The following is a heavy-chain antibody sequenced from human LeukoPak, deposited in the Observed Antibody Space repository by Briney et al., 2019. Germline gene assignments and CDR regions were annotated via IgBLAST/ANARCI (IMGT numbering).Heavy chain of an antibody. CDR2: TSGSGGST. Sequence: PGGSLRLSCAASGFAFSSYAMSWVRQAPGEGLEWVSTTSGSGGSTDYSDSVTGRFTISRDNSKNTLYLQMNSLRADGTALYYCAKGGSFRAFDYWGQGTLVTVSS. CDR3: AKGGSFRAFDY. CDR1: GFAFSSYA. D-gene: IGHD6-13*01. J-gene: IGHJ4*02. V-gene: IGHV3-23*01.